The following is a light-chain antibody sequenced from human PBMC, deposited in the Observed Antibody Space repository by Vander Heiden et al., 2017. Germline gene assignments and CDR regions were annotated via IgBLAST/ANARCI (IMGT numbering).Light chain of an antibody. Sequence: QSALTQPASVSGSPGQSITISCTGTSSDVGGHNYVSWYQQHPGKVHKLMIYDVTNRPSGVSTRFSGSKSANTASLTTSGLQAEDEADYYCSSYTTRSTLLVFGGGTKLTVL. CDR3: SSYTTRSTLLV. CDR1: SSDVGGHNY. CDR2: DVT. J-gene: IGLJ2*01. V-gene: IGLV2-14*01.